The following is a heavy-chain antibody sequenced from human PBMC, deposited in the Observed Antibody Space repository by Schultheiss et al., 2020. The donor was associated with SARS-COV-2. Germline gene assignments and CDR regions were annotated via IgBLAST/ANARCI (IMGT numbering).Heavy chain of an antibody. J-gene: IGHJ4*02. CDR3: ARPMIQWVDY. CDR2: IYYSGTT. Sequence: SETLSLTCAVYGGSFSGYYWSWXRQHXGKXLEWIGYIYYSGTTSFNPSLQSRLTMSVDTSKNQFSLKLTSVTAADTAVYFCARPMIQWVDYWGQGTLVTXSS. CDR1: GGSFSGYY. V-gene: IGHV4-59*04. D-gene: IGHD5-12*01.